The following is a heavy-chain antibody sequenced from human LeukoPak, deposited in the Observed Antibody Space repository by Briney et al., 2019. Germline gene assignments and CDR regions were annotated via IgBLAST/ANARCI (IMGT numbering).Heavy chain of an antibody. CDR3: ATYPISSWYYFDC. CDR2: IKQDGSEK. J-gene: IGHJ4*02. D-gene: IGHD6-13*01. V-gene: IGHV3-7*01. CDR1: GFTFSRSW. Sequence: GGSLRLSCVVSGFTFSRSWMSWVRQAPGKGLEWVAKIKQDGSEKNYVDSVKGRFTISRDNAKNSLYLQMNSLRAEDTAVYYCATYPISSWYYFDCWGQGTLVTVSS.